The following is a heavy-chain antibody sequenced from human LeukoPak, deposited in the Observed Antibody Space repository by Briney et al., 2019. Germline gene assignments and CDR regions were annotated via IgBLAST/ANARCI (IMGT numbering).Heavy chain of an antibody. V-gene: IGHV4-59*12. Sequence: PSETLSLTCTVSGGSINSYYWSWIRQPPGKGLEWIGYIYYSGSTNYNPSLKSRVTISVDTSKNQFSLKLSSVTAADTAVYYCARPAFYYGSGSYRHPDAFDIWGQGTMVTVSS. CDR2: IYYSGST. CDR3: ARPAFYYGSGSYRHPDAFDI. D-gene: IGHD3-10*01. J-gene: IGHJ3*02. CDR1: GGSINSYY.